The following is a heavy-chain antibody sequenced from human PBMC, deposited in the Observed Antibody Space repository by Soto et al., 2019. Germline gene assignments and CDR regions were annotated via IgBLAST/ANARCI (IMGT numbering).Heavy chain of an antibody. CDR3: ATLGRAARRWGHYYYYHGMGV. CDR2: FDPEDGET. J-gene: IGHJ6*02. D-gene: IGHD6-6*01. Sequence: GASVKVSCKVCGYTLTELSMHCVRQSPGKELEWMGGFDPEDGETIYAQKFQGRVTMTEDTSTDTAYMELSSLRSEDTAVYYCATLGRAARRWGHYYYYHGMGVWGQGTTVTVSS. V-gene: IGHV1-24*01. CDR1: GYTLTELS.